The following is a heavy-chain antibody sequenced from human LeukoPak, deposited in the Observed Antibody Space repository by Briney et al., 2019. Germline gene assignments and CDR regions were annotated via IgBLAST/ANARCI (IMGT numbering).Heavy chain of an antibody. V-gene: IGHV3-66*01. CDR3: ARARDYYDSTYLDY. Sequence: GGSLRLSCAASGFTVGSNYMNWVRQAPGKGLEWVSVVYSGGSTYYADSVKGRFTISRDNSKNTLYLQMNSLRAEDTAVYYCARARDYYDSTYLDYWGQGTLVTVSS. CDR1: GFTVGSNY. D-gene: IGHD3-22*01. CDR2: VYSGGST. J-gene: IGHJ4*02.